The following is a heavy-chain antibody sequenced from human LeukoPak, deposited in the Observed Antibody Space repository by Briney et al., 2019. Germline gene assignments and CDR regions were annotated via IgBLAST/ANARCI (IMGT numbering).Heavy chain of an antibody. CDR3: TKAGCSSTTCYSNC. D-gene: IGHD2-2*01. Sequence: SGGSLRLSCAASGFAFSTYAMNWVRQAPGKGLEWVAVMSYDGSNKYYADSVRGRFTISGDNSKNTLYLQMNSLRSEDSAVYYCTKAGCSSTTCYSNCWGQGTLVTVSS. V-gene: IGHV3-30*18. CDR2: MSYDGSNK. CDR1: GFAFSTYA. J-gene: IGHJ4*02.